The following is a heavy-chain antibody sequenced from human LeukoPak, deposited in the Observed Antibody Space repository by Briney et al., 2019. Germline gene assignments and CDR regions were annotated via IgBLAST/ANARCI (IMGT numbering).Heavy chain of an antibody. J-gene: IGHJ3*02. Sequence: GGSLRLSCAASGFTFSSYSMSWVRQAPGKGPEWVSYISGRSSIIYYADSVKGRFTISRDNAKNSLYLQMTGLRAEDAAVYYCARDQSGHIAGGTDAFEIWGQGTMVTVSS. CDR2: ISGRSSII. CDR1: GFTFSSYS. CDR3: ARDQSGHIAGGTDAFEI. D-gene: IGHD1-26*01. V-gene: IGHV3-48*04.